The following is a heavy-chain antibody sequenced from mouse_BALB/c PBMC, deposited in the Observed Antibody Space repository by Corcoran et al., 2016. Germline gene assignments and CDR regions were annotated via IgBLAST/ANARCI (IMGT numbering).Heavy chain of an antibody. D-gene: IGHD2-1*01. Sequence: EVQLQQSGPELVKPGASVKMSCKATGYTFPDYYMKWVKQSHGKSIEWIGDVNPNNGDTSYNQKFKGKATLTVDESSSTAYMQLNSLTSEDSAVDYCARVRNFYFYDWGQGTTLTVS. CDR1: GYTFPDYY. J-gene: IGHJ2*01. CDR3: ARVRNFYFYD. CDR2: VNPNNGDT. V-gene: IGHV1-26*01.